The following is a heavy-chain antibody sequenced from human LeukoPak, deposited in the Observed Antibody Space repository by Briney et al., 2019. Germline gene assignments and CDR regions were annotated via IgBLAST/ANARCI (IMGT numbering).Heavy chain of an antibody. CDR3: TNSHTSAFDI. V-gene: IGHV3-23*01. CDR2: ISYNGGST. CDR1: GFTFSSYA. J-gene: IGHJ3*02. Sequence: PGGSLRLSCTASGFTFSSYAMSWVRQAPGEGLEWVSAISYNGGSTYYAASVKGRFTISRDTSKNPLSLQMNCLRAEDTAVYYCTNSHTSAFDIWGQGTMVTVSS.